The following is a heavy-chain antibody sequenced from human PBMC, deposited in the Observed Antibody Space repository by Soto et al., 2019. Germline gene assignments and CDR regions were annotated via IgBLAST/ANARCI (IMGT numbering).Heavy chain of an antibody. CDR1: GFSLSTTRVG. Sequence: QITLKESGPTLVKPTQTLTLTCTFSGFSLSTTRVGVGWIRQPPGEALEWLALLYWDDDKLYSPPLKRRLTITKDTSKNQVVLTLTNMDPVDTATYYCAHSKTSGMRYYFDYWGQGTLVTVSS. CDR3: AHSKTSGMRYYFDY. CDR2: LYWDDDK. J-gene: IGHJ4*02. V-gene: IGHV2-5*02.